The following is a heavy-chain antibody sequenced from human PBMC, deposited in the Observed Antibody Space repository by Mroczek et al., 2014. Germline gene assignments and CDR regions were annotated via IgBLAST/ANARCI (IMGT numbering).Heavy chain of an antibody. Sequence: VQLVQSGGGLVQPGRSLRLSCAASGFTFDDYAMHWVRQAPGKGLEWVSGISWNSGSIGYADSVKGRFTISRDNAKNSLYLQMNSLRAEDTALYYCAKDYGVVPAAIAPFDAFDIWGQGTMVTVSS. D-gene: IGHD2-2*01. CDR2: ISWNSGSI. J-gene: IGHJ3*02. V-gene: IGHV3-9*01. CDR1: GFTFDDYA. CDR3: AKDYGVVPAAIAPFDAFDI.